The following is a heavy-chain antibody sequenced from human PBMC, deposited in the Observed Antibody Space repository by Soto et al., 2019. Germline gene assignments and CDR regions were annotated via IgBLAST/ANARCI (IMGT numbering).Heavy chain of an antibody. J-gene: IGHJ4*02. V-gene: IGHV4-59*01. CDR1: GGSISSYY. CDR2: IYYSGST. Sequence: SETLSLTCTVSGGSISSYYCSWIRQPPGKGLEWIGYIYYSGSTNYNPSLKSRVTISVDTSKNQFSLKLSSVTAADTAVYYCARGLTPNDYWGQGTLVAVSS. CDR3: ARGLTPNDY.